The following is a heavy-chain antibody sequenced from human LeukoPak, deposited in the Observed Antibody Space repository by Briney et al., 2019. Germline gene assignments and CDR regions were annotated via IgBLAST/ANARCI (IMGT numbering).Heavy chain of an antibody. CDR1: GASISTAGHS. V-gene: IGHV4-31*03. CDR2: IYYSGTT. Sequence: SETLCLTCTVSGASISTAGHSWTWVRHRPGQGLEWIGDIYYSGTTYYNPSLMSRLALSVDTSKNQFSLTLNSVTAADTAVYYCARGRQWLGIDYWGQGTLVTVSS. D-gene: IGHD6-19*01. J-gene: IGHJ4*02. CDR3: ARGRQWLGIDY.